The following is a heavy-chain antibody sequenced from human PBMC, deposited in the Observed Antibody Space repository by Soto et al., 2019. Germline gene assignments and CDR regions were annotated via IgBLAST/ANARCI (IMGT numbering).Heavy chain of an antibody. CDR1: GFTFSDHY. D-gene: IGHD3-22*01. CDR2: TRNKANSYTT. J-gene: IGHJ3*02. V-gene: IGHV3-72*01. Sequence: GGSLGLSCAASGFTFSDHYMDWVRQAPGKGLEWVGRTRNKANSYTTEYAASVKGRFTISRDDSKNSLYLQMNSLKTEDTAVYYCARVVPIHGYYDSSGYYSSGAFDIWGHGTMVTVSS. CDR3: ARVVPIHGYYDSSGYYSSGAFDI.